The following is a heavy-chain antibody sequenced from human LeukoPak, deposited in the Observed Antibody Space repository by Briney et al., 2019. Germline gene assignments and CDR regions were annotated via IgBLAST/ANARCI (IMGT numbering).Heavy chain of an antibody. CDR1: GFTFSSYG. V-gene: IGHV3-30*18. CDR3: AKDFASGYGSLDY. Sequence: GRSLRLSCAASGFTFSSYGMHWVRQAPGKGLEWVAVISYDGSNKYYADSVKGRFTISRDNSKNTLYLQMNSLRAEDTAVYYCAKDFASGYGSLDYWGQGTLVTVSS. D-gene: IGHD3-10*01. CDR2: ISYDGSNK. J-gene: IGHJ4*02.